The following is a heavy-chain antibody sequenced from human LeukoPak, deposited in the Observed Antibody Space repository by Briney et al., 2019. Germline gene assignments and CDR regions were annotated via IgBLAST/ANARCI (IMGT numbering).Heavy chain of an antibody. CDR1: GGTFSSYA. CDR3: ARDNSKLVRYYYYGMDV. CDR2: IIPIFGTA. J-gene: IGHJ6*02. Sequence: ASVMVSCKASGGTFSSYAISWVRQAPGQGLEWMGGIIPIFGTANYAQKFQGRVTITADESTSTAYMELSSLRSEDTAVYYCARDNSKLVRYYYYGMDVWGQGTTVTVSS. D-gene: IGHD6-13*01. V-gene: IGHV1-69*13.